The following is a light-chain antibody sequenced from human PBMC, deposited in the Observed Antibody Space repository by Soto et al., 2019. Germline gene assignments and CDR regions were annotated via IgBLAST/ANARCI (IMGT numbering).Light chain of an antibody. CDR1: SSNIGAGYD. CDR3: QSYDSSLSGSGGV. J-gene: IGLJ2*01. CDR2: GNS. Sequence: QLVLTQPPSVSGAPGQRVTISCTGSSSNIGAGYDVHWYQQLPGTAPKLLIYGNSNRPSGVPDRFSGSKSGTSASLAITGLQAEDEADYYCQSYDSSLSGSGGVFGGGTQLTVL. V-gene: IGLV1-40*01.